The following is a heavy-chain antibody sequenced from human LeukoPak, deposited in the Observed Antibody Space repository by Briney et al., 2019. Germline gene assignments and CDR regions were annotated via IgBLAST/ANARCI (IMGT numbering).Heavy chain of an antibody. D-gene: IGHD1-26*01. CDR2: ISSSSSYV. CDR1: GFTFSSYS. J-gene: IGHJ4*02. Sequence: GGSLRLSCAASGFTFSSYSMNWVRQAPGKGLEWVSSISSSSSYVYYADSVKGRFTISRDNAKNSMYLQMNSLRAEDTAVYYCARDSGSYYVYWGQGTLVTVSS. CDR3: ARDSGSYYVY. V-gene: IGHV3-21*01.